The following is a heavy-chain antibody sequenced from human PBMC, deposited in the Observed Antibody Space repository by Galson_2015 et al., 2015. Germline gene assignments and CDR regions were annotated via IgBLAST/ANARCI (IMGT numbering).Heavy chain of an antibody. CDR3: AKDPSLRGSLDY. V-gene: IGHV3-21*01. Sequence: SLRLSCAASGFTFSSYRMNWVRQAPGKGLEWVSSISSSSSYTYYADSVKGRFTISRDNSENTLYLQMNSLRAEDTAVYYCAKDPSLRGSLDYWAREPWSPSPQ. CDR1: GFTFSSYR. CDR2: ISSSSSYT. J-gene: IGHJ4*02. D-gene: IGHD3-16*01.